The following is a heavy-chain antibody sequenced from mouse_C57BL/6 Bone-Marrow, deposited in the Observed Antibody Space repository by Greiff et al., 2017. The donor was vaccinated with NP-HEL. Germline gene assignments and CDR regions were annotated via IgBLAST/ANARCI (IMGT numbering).Heavy chain of an antibody. CDR1: GFSLTSYG. CDR2: IWSGGST. CDR3: ARNIVTTVVAGYDWYFDV. D-gene: IGHD1-1*01. J-gene: IGHJ1*03. Sequence: VQLQQSGPGLVQPSQSLSITCTVSGFSLTSYGVHWVRQSPGKGLEWLGVIWSGGSTDYNAAFISRLSISKDNSKSQVFFKMNSLQADDTAIYYCARNIVTTVVAGYDWYFDVWGTGTTVTVSS. V-gene: IGHV2-2*01.